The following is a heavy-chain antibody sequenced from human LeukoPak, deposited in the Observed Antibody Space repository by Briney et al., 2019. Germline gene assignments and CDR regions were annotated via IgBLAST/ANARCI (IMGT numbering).Heavy chain of an antibody. V-gene: IGHV1-2*02. CDR2: INPNSGGT. CDR3: ARDHYHKIHSVMVTAPDY. Sequence: GASVKVSCKASGYTFTGYYMHWVRQAPGQGLEWMGWINPNSGGTKYAQKFQGRVTMTRDTSTSTVYMELSSLRSEDTAVYYCARDHYHKIHSVMVTAPDYWGQGTLVIVSS. D-gene: IGHD2-21*02. CDR1: GYTFTGYY. J-gene: IGHJ4*02.